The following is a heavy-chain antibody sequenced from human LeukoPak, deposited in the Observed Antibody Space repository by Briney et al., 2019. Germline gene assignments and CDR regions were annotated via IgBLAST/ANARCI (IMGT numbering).Heavy chain of an antibody. CDR2: IKQDGSEK. J-gene: IGHJ4*02. V-gene: IGHV3-7*01. Sequence: PGGTLRLSCAASGFTFNTYWMTWVRQAPGKGLEWEADIKQDGSEKYYVDSVKGRFTISRDNAKNALYLQMNSLRAEDTALYYCARLFRPYYYDSSGIDYWGQGTLVTVSS. CDR3: ARLFRPYYYDSSGIDY. D-gene: IGHD3-22*01. CDR1: GFTFNTYW.